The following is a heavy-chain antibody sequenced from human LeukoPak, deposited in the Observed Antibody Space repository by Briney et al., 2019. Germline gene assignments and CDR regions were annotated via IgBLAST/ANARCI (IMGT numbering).Heavy chain of an antibody. CDR3: AGLKRDSSGYLFDY. Sequence: GSLRLSCAASGFTFSSYWMRWVRQAPGKGLEWIGYIYYSGSTNYNPSLKSRVTISVDTSKNQFSLKLSSVTAADTAVYYCAGLKRDSSGYLFDYWGQGTLVTVSS. D-gene: IGHD3-22*01. CDR1: GFTFSSYW. CDR2: IYYSGST. V-gene: IGHV4-59*01. J-gene: IGHJ4*02.